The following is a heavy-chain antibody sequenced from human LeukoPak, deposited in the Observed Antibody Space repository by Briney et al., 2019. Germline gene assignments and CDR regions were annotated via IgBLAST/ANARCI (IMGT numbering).Heavy chain of an antibody. D-gene: IGHD2-15*01. CDR3: AKDMGSASTGGFDP. J-gene: IGHJ5*02. Sequence: GGSLRLSCAASGFTFSGYSMNWVRQAPGKGLEWVSSISSTSRYIYYADSVKGRFTISRDNAKNSLYLQMNSLRAEDTALYYCAKDMGSASTGGFDPWGQGTLVTVSS. V-gene: IGHV3-21*04. CDR2: ISSTSRYI. CDR1: GFTFSGYS.